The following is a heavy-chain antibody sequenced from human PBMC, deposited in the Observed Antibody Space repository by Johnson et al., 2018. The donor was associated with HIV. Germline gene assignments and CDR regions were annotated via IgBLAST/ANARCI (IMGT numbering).Heavy chain of an antibody. Sequence: QVQLVESGGGVVQPGRSLRLSCAASGFTFSSYAMHWVRQAPGKGLEWVAVISYDGSNKYYADSVKGRFTISRDNSKNTLYLQMNSLRAEDTAVYYCAKDVGNSWPNAFDVWGQGTMLTVSS. J-gene: IGHJ3*01. CDR1: GFTFSSYA. CDR2: ISYDGSNK. CDR3: AKDVGNSWPNAFDV. D-gene: IGHD4-23*01. V-gene: IGHV3-30-3*01.